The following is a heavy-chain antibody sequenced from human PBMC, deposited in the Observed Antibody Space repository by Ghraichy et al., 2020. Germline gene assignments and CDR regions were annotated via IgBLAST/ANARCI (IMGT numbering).Heavy chain of an antibody. V-gene: IGHV3-48*04. CDR1: GFTFSSYS. Sequence: LSLTCAASGFTFSSYSMNWVRQAPGKGLEWVSYISSSSSTIYYADSVKGRFTISRDNAKNSLYLQMNSLRAEDTAVYYCARERIAAAGYYYYYGMDVWGQGTTVTVSS. CDR2: ISSSSSTI. D-gene: IGHD6-13*01. J-gene: IGHJ6*02. CDR3: ARERIAAAGYYYYYGMDV.